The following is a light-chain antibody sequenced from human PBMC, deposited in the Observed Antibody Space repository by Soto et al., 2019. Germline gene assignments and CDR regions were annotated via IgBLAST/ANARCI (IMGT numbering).Light chain of an antibody. CDR3: SSYTDSSNYV. CDR2: EVS. V-gene: IGLV2-14*01. J-gene: IGLJ1*01. CDR1: SSDIGNYDF. Sequence: QSALTQPASVPGSPGQSITISCTGTSSDIGNYDFVSWYQQVPGTAPKAMIYEVSSRPSGVSNRFSGSRSGNTASLTISGLQAEDEADYYCSSYTDSSNYVFGTGTKVTVL.